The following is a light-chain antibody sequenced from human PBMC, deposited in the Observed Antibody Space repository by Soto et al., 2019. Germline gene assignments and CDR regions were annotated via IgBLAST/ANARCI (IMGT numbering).Light chain of an antibody. CDR3: SSYTSTHTHV. Sequence: QSVLTQPASVSGSPGQSITISCTGTSSDVGGYNYVSWFQHHPGKAPKLIIYDVNNRPSGASSRFSGSKSGNTASLAISGLQAEDEADYYCSSYTSTHTHVFGTGTKLTVL. CDR2: DVN. CDR1: SSDVGGYNY. J-gene: IGLJ1*01. V-gene: IGLV2-14*03.